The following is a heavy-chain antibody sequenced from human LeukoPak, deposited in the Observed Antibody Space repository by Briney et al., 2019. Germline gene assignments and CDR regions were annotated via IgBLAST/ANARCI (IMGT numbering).Heavy chain of an antibody. CDR3: ARTAARVYYYYMDV. CDR1: GYTFTSYG. V-gene: IGHV1-18*01. Sequence: ASVKVSCKASGYTFTSYGISWVRQAPGQGLEWMGWISAYNGNTNYAQKLQGRVTMTTDTSTSTAHMELRSLRSDDTAVYYCARTAARVYYYYMDVWGKGTTVTVSS. J-gene: IGHJ6*03. D-gene: IGHD6-6*01. CDR2: ISAYNGNT.